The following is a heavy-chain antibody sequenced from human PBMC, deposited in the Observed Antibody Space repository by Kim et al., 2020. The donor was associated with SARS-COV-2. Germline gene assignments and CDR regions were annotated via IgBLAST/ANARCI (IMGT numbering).Heavy chain of an antibody. CDR2: IKSKTDGGTT. J-gene: IGHJ4*02. CDR3: VADTGPSTAPLDY. D-gene: IGHD2-8*02. V-gene: IGHV3-15*01. Sequence: GGSLRLSCAASGFTFNNAWMTWVRQAPGKGLEWVGRIKSKTDGGTTDYAAPVKGRFTISRDDSKNMVSLQMNSLKTEDTAVYYCVADTGPSTAPLDYWGQGTLVSVSP. CDR1: GFTFNNAW.